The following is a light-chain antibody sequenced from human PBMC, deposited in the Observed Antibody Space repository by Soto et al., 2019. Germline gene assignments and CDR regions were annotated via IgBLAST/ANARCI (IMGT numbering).Light chain of an antibody. CDR3: QQYNNCPYT. J-gene: IGKJ2*01. CDR1: QSISSW. CDR2: RAS. V-gene: IGKV1-5*03. Sequence: EIQMTQSPATLSASVGDRVTITCRASQSISSWLAWYQQKPGKAPRLLIYRASSLDSGIPSRFSGSGSGTEFTLTISSLQSEDFAIYYCQQYNNCPYTFGQGTKLEIK.